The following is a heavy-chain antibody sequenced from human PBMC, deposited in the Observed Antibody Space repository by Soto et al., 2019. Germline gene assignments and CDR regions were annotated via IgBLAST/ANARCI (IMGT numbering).Heavy chain of an antibody. V-gene: IGHV5-51*01. CDR3: ARPFVVGALDI. D-gene: IGHD1-26*01. CDR1: GYSFTIYW. Sequence: PGESLKIACKGSGYSFTIYWIGWVRQMPGKVLDLMGIIYPGDSYTRXXPSFQGHXXIAACKSISTXYLQWXSPKASDTAMYYCARPFVVGALDIWGQGTMVTVSS. J-gene: IGHJ3*02. CDR2: IYPGDSYT.